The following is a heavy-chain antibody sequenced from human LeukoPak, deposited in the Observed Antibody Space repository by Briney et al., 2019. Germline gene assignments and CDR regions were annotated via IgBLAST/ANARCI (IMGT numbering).Heavy chain of an antibody. CDR3: ARGVRIRAATPYGY. Sequence: ASVKVSCKASGYTFTSYGISWVRQAPGQGLEWMGWISAYNGNTNYAQKLQGRVTRTTDTSTSTAYMELSSLSSEDTAVYYCARGVRIRAATPYGYWGQGTLVTVSS. J-gene: IGHJ4*02. V-gene: IGHV1-18*01. CDR1: GYTFTSYG. CDR2: ISAYNGNT. D-gene: IGHD2-15*01.